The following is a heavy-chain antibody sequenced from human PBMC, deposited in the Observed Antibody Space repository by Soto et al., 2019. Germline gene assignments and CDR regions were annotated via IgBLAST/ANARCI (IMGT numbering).Heavy chain of an antibody. CDR1: GFTFNYYW. CDR2: IHSDGSST. V-gene: IGHV3-74*01. D-gene: IGHD2-21*02. J-gene: IGHJ3*01. Sequence: EVQLVESEGGLVQRGGSLRLSCAASGFTFNYYWMHWVHQAPGQGLVWVSHIHSDGSSTTYADSVKGRFTISRDNAKNTLYLQMNSLRAEDTAVYYCARGDKGGFDLWGQDTTVTVSS. CDR3: ARGDKGGFDL.